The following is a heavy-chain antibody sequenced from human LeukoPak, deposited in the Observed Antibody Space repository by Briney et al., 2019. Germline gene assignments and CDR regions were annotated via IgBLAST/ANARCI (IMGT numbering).Heavy chain of an antibody. V-gene: IGHV1-69*13. CDR2: IIPIFGTA. CDR1: GGTFSSYA. Sequence: SVKVSCKASGGTFSSYAISWVRQAPGQGLEWMGGIIPIFGTANYAQKFQGRVTITADESTSTAYMELSSLRSEDTAVYYCAKRTPYYDILTGYYYFDYWGQGTLVTVSS. D-gene: IGHD3-9*01. CDR3: AKRTPYYDILTGYYYFDY. J-gene: IGHJ4*02.